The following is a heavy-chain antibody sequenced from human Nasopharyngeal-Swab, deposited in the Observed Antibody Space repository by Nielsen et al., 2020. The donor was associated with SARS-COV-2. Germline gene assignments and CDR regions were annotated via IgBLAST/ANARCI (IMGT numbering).Heavy chain of an antibody. CDR1: GGSISSSNW. CDR3: ASHKGTFDY. J-gene: IGHJ4*02. CDR2: IYYSGST. Sequence: SETLSLTCAVSGGSISSSNWWSWVRQPPGKGLEWIGSIYYSGSTYYNPSLKSRVTISVDTSKNQFSLKLSSVTAADTAVYYCASHKGTFDYWGQGTLVTVSS. V-gene: IGHV4-39*01.